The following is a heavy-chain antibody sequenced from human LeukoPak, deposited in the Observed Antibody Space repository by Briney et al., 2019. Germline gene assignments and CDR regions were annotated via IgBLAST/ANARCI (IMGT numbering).Heavy chain of an antibody. CDR3: ARMTSSGWYAAGYYFDY. CDR2: IYSRGNT. Sequence: SDTLSLTCTVSGASISSSSSYWGWIRQPPGKGLEWLGNIYSRGNTYYKPSLRSRVTISIDTSKNQFSLRLTSVTAADTAVYYCARMTSSGWYAAGYYFDYWGQGTLVTVSS. V-gene: IGHV4-39*07. D-gene: IGHD6-19*01. J-gene: IGHJ4*02. CDR1: GASISSSSSY.